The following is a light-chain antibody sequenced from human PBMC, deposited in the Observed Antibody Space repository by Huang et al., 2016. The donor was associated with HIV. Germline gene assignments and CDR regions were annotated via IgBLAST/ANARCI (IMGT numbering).Light chain of an antibody. CDR1: QNVGTY. Sequence: IQMTQSPTSLSASVGDRVYISCRTSQNVGTYLNWYQQKPGKAPKLLVSSASTLHTGVPSRFSVGGSGTVFTLTIRGLQFDDFATYYCQQSFGALSSFGPGTRL. V-gene: IGKV1-39*01. J-gene: IGKJ5*01. CDR3: QQSFGALSS. CDR2: SAS.